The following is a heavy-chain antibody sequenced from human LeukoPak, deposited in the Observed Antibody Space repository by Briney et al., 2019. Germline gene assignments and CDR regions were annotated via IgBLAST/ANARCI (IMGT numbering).Heavy chain of an antibody. D-gene: IGHD3-3*01. Sequence: GGSLRLSCAASGFTFSSYAMSWVRQAPGKGLEWVSAISGSGGSTYYADSVKGRFTISRDNSKNTLYLQMNSLRAEGTAVYYCAKPQRSGYYHDAFDIWGQGTMVTVSS. J-gene: IGHJ3*02. CDR3: AKPQRSGYYHDAFDI. CDR1: GFTFSSYA. CDR2: ISGSGGST. V-gene: IGHV3-23*01.